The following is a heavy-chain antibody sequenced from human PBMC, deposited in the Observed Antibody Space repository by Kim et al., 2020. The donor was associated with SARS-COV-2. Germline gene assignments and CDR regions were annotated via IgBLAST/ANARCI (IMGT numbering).Heavy chain of an antibody. J-gene: IGHJ5*02. CDR1: GYTFTSYD. CDR3: ARQNYDSSGYYWYNWFDP. CDR2: MNPNSGNT. D-gene: IGHD3-22*01. Sequence: ASVKVSCKASGYTFTSYDINWVRQATGQGLEWMGWMNPNSGNTGYAQKFQGRVTMTRNTSISTAYMELSSLRSEDTAVYYCARQNYDSSGYYWYNWFDPWGQGTLVTVSS. V-gene: IGHV1-8*01.